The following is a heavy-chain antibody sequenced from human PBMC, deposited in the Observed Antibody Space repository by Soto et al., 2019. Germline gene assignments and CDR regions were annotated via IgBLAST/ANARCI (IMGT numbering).Heavy chain of an antibody. V-gene: IGHV4-31*03. CDR1: GGSISSGGYY. CDR3: ARVRTEYAGLDY. CDR2: IYYSGST. D-gene: IGHD2-2*01. Sequence: PSETLSLTCTVSGGSISSGGYYWSWIRQHPGKGLEWIGYIYYSGSTYYNQSLKSRVTISLDTSKNQFSLKLTSVSAAYTAVYFCARVRTEYAGLDYWGQGTLVTVSS. J-gene: IGHJ4*02.